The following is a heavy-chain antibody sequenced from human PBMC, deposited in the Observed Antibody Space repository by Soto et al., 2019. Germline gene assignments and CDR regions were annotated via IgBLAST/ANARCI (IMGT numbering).Heavy chain of an antibody. CDR1: GYTFTNYG. CDR2: INDFNGKT. V-gene: IGHV1-18*01. CDR3: ARAKPDFFDTSAGDY. J-gene: IGHJ4*02. Sequence: ASVKVSCKTSGYTFTNYGISWVRQAPGQGLEWMGWINDFNGKTNYAQKFQGRVTMTTDASTSTAYMELRSLRSDDTAVYYCARAKPDFFDTSAGDYWGLGTLVTVSS. D-gene: IGHD3-22*01.